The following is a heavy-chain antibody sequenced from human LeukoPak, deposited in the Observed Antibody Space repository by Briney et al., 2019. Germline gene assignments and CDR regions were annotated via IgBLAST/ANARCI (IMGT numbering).Heavy chain of an antibody. D-gene: IGHD4-17*01. CDR3: AKDGAGYGDYVAYYFDY. V-gene: IGHV3-23*01. J-gene: IGHJ4*02. CDR1: GFTFSSYA. Sequence: GGSLRLSCAASGFTFSSYAMSWVRQAPGKGLEWVLAISGSGGSTYYADSVKGRFTISRDNSKNTLYLQMNSLRAEDTAVYYCAKDGAGYGDYVAYYFDYWGQGTLVTVPS. CDR2: ISGSGGST.